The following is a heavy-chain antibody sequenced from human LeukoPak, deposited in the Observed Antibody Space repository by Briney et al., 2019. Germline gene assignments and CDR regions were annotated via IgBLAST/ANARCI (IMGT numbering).Heavy chain of an antibody. V-gene: IGHV4-39*01. CDR3: ARLGWELLVFDY. J-gene: IGHJ4*02. CDR1: GGSISSSSYY. Sequence: SETLSLTCTVSGGSISSSSYYWGWIRQPPGKGLEWIGSIYYSGSTYYNPSLKSRVTISVDTSKNQFSLKLSSVTAADTAVYYCARLGWELLVFDYWGQGTLVTVSS. D-gene: IGHD1-26*01. CDR2: IYYSGST.